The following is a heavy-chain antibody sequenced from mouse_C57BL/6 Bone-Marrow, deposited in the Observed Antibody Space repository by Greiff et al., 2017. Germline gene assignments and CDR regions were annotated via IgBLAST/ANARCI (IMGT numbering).Heavy chain of an antibody. CDR1: GFNIKDDY. CDR3: TTRYSLFAY. D-gene: IGHD2-12*01. CDR2: IDPENGDT. V-gene: IGHV14-4*01. J-gene: IGHJ3*01. Sequence: EVQLQQSGAELVRPGASVKLSCTASGFNIKDDYMHWVKQRPEPGLEWIGWIDPENGDTESASQFQGKATITTDPSSTTAYLQLSSRTSEDTAVYYWTTRYSLFAYWGQGTLGTVSA.